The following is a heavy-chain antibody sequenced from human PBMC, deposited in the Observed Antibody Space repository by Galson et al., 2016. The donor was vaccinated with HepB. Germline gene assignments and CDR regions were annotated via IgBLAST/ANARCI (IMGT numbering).Heavy chain of an antibody. V-gene: IGHV4-31*03. Sequence: TLSLTCTVSGGSISSGGYYWSWIRQHPGKGLEWIGYIHYSGSTYYNPSLESRVSISVDTSKNQLSLKLSSVTAADTAVYYCARYKNERGYSYGHFDYWGHGALVTVSS. CDR2: IHYSGST. CDR3: ARYKNERGYSYGHFDY. J-gene: IGHJ4*01. CDR1: GGSISSGGYY. D-gene: IGHD5-18*01.